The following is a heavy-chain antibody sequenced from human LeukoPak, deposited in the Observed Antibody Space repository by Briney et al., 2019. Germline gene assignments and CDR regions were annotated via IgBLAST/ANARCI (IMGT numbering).Heavy chain of an antibody. J-gene: IGHJ4*02. Sequence: ASVKVSCKASGYTFTGYYMHWVRQAPGQGLEWMGRINPNSGGTNYAQKFQGRETMTRDTSISTAYMEVSRLRSDDTAVYYCARDGRDGYNFDYWGQGTLVTVSS. D-gene: IGHD5-24*01. CDR2: INPNSGGT. CDR1: GYTFTGYY. CDR3: ARDGRDGYNFDY. V-gene: IGHV1-2*06.